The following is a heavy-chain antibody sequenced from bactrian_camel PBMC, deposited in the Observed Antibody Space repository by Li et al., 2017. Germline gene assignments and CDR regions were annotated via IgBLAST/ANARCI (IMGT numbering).Heavy chain of an antibody. V-gene: IGHV3S42*01. J-gene: IGHJ4*01. D-gene: IGHD6*01. CDR1: GFTFSNYA. Sequence: DVQLVESGGGLVQPGGSLKLSCTASGFTFSNYAMAWIRQAPGKGLEWVSRISWSGNSTNYADSVKGLFTISRHNAKNTLYLQMNNLKPEDTAMYHCAAPTLFLSQCNNWYNLDFEHWGQGTQVTVS. CDR2: ISWSGNST. CDR3: AAPTLFLSQCNNWYNLDFEH.